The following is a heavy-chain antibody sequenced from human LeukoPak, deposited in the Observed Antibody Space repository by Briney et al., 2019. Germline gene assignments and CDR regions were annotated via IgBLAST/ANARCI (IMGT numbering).Heavy chain of an antibody. J-gene: IGHJ6*02. CDR2: IYYSGTT. V-gene: IGHV4-39*01. Sequence: SETLSLTCTVSGGSISSSRYYWGWGRQPPGRGLEWIVSIYYSGTTYYNLSRKIRVTISVYTAKNQFSLKLSSVTAADTAVYYCATYVGQWLYGVDVWGQGTTVTVSS. CDR3: ATYVGQWLYGVDV. D-gene: IGHD5-12*01. CDR1: GGSISSSRYY.